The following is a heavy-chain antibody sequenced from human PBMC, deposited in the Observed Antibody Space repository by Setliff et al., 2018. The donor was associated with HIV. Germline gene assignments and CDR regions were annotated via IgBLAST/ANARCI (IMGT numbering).Heavy chain of an antibody. V-gene: IGHV5-51*01. J-gene: IGHJ4*02. Sequence: GESLKISCEASGYTFTNYWIGWVRQMPGKGLELMGIIYPGDSDTRYSPSFQGQVTISADKSISTAYLQWSSLKASDTAMYYCARQGCSGGSCYGVDYWGQGTLVTVSS. CDR1: GYTFTNYW. CDR2: IYPGDSDT. CDR3: ARQGCSGGSCYGVDY. D-gene: IGHD2-15*01.